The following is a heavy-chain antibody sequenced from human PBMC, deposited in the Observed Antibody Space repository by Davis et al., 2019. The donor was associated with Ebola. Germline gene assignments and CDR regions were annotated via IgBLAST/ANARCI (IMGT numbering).Heavy chain of an antibody. J-gene: IGHJ4*02. D-gene: IGHD3-22*01. Sequence: PGGSLRLSCEASGFKFSSYEMNWVRQAPGKGLEWISYISSGGSTIYYADSVKGRFTISRDNAKNSLYLQMNSLRAEDTAVYYCARAENYYDSSGYIVYFDYWGQGTLVTVSS. V-gene: IGHV3-48*03. CDR1: GFKFSSYE. CDR2: ISSGGSTI. CDR3: ARAENYYDSSGYIVYFDY.